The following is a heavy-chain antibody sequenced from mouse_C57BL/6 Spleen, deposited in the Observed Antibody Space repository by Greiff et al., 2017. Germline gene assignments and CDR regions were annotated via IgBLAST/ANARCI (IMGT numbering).Heavy chain of an antibody. J-gene: IGHJ2*01. CDR3: TVVANYFDY. V-gene: IGHV1-81*01. CDR1: GYTFTSYG. D-gene: IGHD1-1*01. Sequence: VKLMESGAELARPGASVKLSCKASGYTFTSYGISWVKQRTGQGLEWIGEIYPRSGNTYYNEKFKGKATLTADKSSSTAYMELRSLTSEDSAVYFSTVVANYFDYWGQGTTLTVSS. CDR2: IYPRSGNT.